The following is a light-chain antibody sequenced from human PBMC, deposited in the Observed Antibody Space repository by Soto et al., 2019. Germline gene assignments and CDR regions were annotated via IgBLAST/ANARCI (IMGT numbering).Light chain of an antibody. CDR2: AAS. J-gene: IGKJ2*01. CDR3: QQTDSFPYT. Sequence: DIHMTQSPSSVSASVVDRVTITGLASQGITSWLVWYQQKPGKAPKLLIYAASSLQSGVPSRFSGSGSGTDFSLTISSLQPEDFATYYCQQTDSFPYTFGRGTKVDIK. CDR1: QGITSW. V-gene: IGKV1-12*01.